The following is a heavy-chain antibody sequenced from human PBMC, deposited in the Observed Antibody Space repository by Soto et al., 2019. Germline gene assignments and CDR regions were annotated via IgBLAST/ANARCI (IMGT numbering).Heavy chain of an antibody. D-gene: IGHD5-18*01. J-gene: IGHJ4*02. CDR2: ISSDGGNR. CDR3: AHLAGLSHTDDF. CDR1: GFTFTDYA. V-gene: IGHV3-30-3*01. Sequence: QVQLVESGGGVVQPGRSLRLSCAASGFTFTDYALHLVRQAPGKGLEWVTVISSDGGNRYYADSVKGRFTISRDNSKTALDLQTISLRVEDTAIYICAHLAGLSHTDDFWGQGTPDTVSS.